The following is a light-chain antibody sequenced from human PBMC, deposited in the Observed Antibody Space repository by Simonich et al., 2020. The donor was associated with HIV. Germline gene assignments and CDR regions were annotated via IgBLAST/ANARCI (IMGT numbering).Light chain of an antibody. CDR1: KSVSSN. Sequence: EILMPQSPATLSVSPGERATLSCRASKSVSSNLAWYQQKPDPSPRLLIYGASARATGIPARYSGSGSGTEFTHTISSVQSEDFAVYYCQQYNYWPLFLTFGGGTKVEIK. V-gene: IGKV3-15*01. J-gene: IGKJ4*01. CDR2: GAS. CDR3: QQYNYWPLFLT.